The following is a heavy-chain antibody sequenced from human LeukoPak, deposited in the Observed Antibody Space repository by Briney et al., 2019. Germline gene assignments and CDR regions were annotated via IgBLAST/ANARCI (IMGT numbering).Heavy chain of an antibody. CDR2: INHSGST. V-gene: IGHV4-34*01. J-gene: IGHJ4*02. CDR1: GFTFSSYG. CDR3: ARDGGDGYPLDY. Sequence: GSLRLSCAASGFTFSSYGMHWIRQPPGKGLEWIGEINHSGSTNYNPSLKSRVTISVDTSKNQFSLKLSSVTAADTAVYYCARDGGDGYPLDYWGQGTLVTVSS. D-gene: IGHD5-24*01.